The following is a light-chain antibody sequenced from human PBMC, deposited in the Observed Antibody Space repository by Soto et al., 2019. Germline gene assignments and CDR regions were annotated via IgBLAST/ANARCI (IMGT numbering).Light chain of an antibody. CDR2: NVS. V-gene: IGLV2-14*01. J-gene: IGLJ1*01. Sequence: QSALTQPASVSGSPGQSITISCTGTSSEVGGYNYVSWYQQHPGKAHKLMIYNVSNRPSGVSNRFSGYKSGNTASLTISGLQAEDEADYYCSSYTSSSTYVFGTGTKVTVL. CDR3: SSYTSSSTYV. CDR1: SSEVGGYNY.